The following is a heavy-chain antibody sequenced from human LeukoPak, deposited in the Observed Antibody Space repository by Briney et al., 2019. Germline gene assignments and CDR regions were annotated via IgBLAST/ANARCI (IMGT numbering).Heavy chain of an antibody. CDR2: IYYSGGT. V-gene: IGHV4-59*01. Sequence: SETLSHTRCVSGGSKRSSFWNGIGQSPGKGLEWLGYIYYSGGTNYNPSLKGRVTLSIDMSKNQFSLRLTSVTAADTAVYYCGRDSMYDTNYLDLWGQGTLVTVSS. D-gene: IGHD3-22*01. J-gene: IGHJ4*02. CDR1: GGSKRSSF. CDR3: GRDSMYDTNYLDL.